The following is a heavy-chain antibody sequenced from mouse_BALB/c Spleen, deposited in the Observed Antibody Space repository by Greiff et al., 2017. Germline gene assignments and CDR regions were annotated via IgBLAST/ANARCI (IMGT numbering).Heavy chain of an antibody. J-gene: IGHJ4*01. V-gene: IGHV5-17*02. CDR3: ARKTYYGSMDY. Sequence: DVKLVESGGGLVQPGGSRKLSCAASGFTFSSFGMHWVRQAPEKGLEWVAYISSGSSTIYYADTVKGRFTISRDNPKNTLFLQMTSLRSEDTAMYYCARKTYYGSMDYWGQGTSFTVSS. CDR2: ISSGSSTI. CDR1: GFTFSSFG. D-gene: IGHD2-10*01.